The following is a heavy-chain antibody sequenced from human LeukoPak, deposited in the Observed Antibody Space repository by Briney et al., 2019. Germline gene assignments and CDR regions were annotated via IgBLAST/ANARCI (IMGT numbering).Heavy chain of an antibody. CDR1: GFSVSDNY. J-gene: IGHJ4*02. CDR2: IYSGGGGGSI. V-gene: IGHV3-53*01. Sequence: GGSLRLSCAASGFSVSDNYMNWVRQAPGKGLEWVSVIYSGGGGGSIYYADSVKGRFTLSRDNSQNTVYLQMNSLRAEDTAVYYCARGAYDWGQGTLVTVSS. D-gene: IGHD2-8*01. CDR3: ARGAYD.